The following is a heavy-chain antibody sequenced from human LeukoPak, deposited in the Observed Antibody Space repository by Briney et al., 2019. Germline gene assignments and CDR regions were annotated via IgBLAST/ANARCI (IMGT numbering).Heavy chain of an antibody. D-gene: IGHD1-26*01. CDR2: INHSGST. Sequence: PSETLSLTCAVYGGSFRGYYWSWIRQPPGKGLEWIGEINHSGSTNYNPSLKSRVTISVDTSKNQFSLKLSSVIAADTAVYYCARVYAGATGDFDYWGQGTLVTVSS. CDR3: ARVYAGATGDFDY. CDR1: GGSFRGYY. V-gene: IGHV4-34*01. J-gene: IGHJ4*02.